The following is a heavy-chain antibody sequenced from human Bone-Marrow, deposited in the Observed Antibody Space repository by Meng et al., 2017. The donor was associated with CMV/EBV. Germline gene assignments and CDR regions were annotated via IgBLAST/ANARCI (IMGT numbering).Heavy chain of an antibody. CDR3: ASTDYSRGYWYFDL. D-gene: IGHD4-11*01. V-gene: IGHV3-7*01. Sequence: GESLKISCAASGFTFSSYWMSWVRQAPGKGLEWVANIKQDGSEKYYVDSVKGRFTISRDNAKNSLYLQMNSLRAEDTAVYYCASTDYSRGYWYFDLWGRGALVTVSS. J-gene: IGHJ2*01. CDR1: GFTFSSYW. CDR2: IKQDGSEK.